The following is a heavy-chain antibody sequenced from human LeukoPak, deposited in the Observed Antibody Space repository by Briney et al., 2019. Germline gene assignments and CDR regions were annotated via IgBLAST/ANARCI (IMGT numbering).Heavy chain of an antibody. V-gene: IGHV3-23*01. D-gene: IGHD2-15*01. CDR3: AKSGLNRFDY. J-gene: IGHJ4*02. CDR1: GFTVSSNS. Sequence: GGSLRLSCTVSGFTVSSNSMSWVRQAPGKGLEWVSNISGNNGNTYYADSVKGRFTISRDDSKNTLYLQMNSLRAGDTAVYYCAKSGLNRFDYWGQGTLVTVSS. CDR2: ISGNNGNT.